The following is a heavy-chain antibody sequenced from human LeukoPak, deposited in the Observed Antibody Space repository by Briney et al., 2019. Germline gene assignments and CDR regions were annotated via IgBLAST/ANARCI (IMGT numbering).Heavy chain of an antibody. CDR3: ARPGKGDYYDSSGYYYTIDAFDI. J-gene: IGHJ3*02. CDR1: AYTFTFYD. Sequence: ASVNLSCKASAYTFTFYDINWVRHGHGQGLEWMGCMNTNSGNTGYGQKFQGRVTITKNTSISTAYMELSSLRSEDTAVYYCARPGKGDYYDSSGYYYTIDAFDIWGHGTVVTVSS. D-gene: IGHD3-22*01. CDR2: MNTNSGNT. V-gene: IGHV1-8*03.